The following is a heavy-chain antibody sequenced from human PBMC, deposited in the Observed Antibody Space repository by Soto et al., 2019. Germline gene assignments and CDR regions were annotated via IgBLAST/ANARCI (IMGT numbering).Heavy chain of an antibody. CDR1: GFTFSSFA. J-gene: IGHJ4*02. D-gene: IGHD3-22*01. V-gene: IGHV3-23*01. Sequence: EVQLLQSGGGLVQPGGSLRLSCVASGFTFSSFAMSWVRQAPGKGLEWVSVISATGGSTQYADSVKGRFTISRDNSKNTLYLQMSSLSAEDTAVYYCAKGGYYESNGLYYALAWDYWGQGTLVTVSS. CDR3: AKGGYYESNGLYYALAWDY. CDR2: ISATGGST.